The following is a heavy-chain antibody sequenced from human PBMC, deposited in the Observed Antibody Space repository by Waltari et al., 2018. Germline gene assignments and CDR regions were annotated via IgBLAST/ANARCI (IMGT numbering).Heavy chain of an antibody. CDR3: ATERGGGGSSFPGWFDP. V-gene: IGHV1-69-2*01. Sequence: EVQLVQSGAEVKKPGATVKISCKVSGYTFTDYYMHWVQQAPGKGLEWMGLVDHVDGETIYAEKFQGRVTITADTSTDTAYMELRSLRSEDTAVYYCATERGGGGSSFPGWFDPWGQGTLVTVSS. CDR1: GYTFTDYY. CDR2: VDHVDGET. D-gene: IGHD1-26*01. J-gene: IGHJ5*02.